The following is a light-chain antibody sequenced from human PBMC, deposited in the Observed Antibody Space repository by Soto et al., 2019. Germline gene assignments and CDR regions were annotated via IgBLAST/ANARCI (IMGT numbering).Light chain of an antibody. Sequence: DIQMTQSPSTLSASVGDRVTITCRASQSISSWLAWYQQKPGKAPKLLIYDASSLESGVPSRFSGSGSGTEFTLTSSSLQPDDSATYYCQQYNSYSPWTFGQGTKVEIK. V-gene: IGKV1-5*01. CDR1: QSISSW. J-gene: IGKJ1*01. CDR3: QQYNSYSPWT. CDR2: DAS.